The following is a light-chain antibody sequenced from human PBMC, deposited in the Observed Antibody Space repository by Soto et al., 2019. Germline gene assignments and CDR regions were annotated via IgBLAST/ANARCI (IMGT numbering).Light chain of an antibody. CDR3: QQSHNWYT. CDR2: GAS. V-gene: IGKV3-15*01. J-gene: IGKJ2*01. CDR1: QSVDKH. Sequence: TQSPSTLSASVGDRVTLSCRASQSVDKHLHWYQQKLGQAPRLLIYGASTRATGIPARFSGSGSGTEFTLTIDSLQSEDFAVYYCQQSHNWYTFGQGTKVDIK.